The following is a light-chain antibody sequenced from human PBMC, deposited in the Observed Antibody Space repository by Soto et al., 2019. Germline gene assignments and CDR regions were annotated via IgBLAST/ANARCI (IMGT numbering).Light chain of an antibody. J-gene: IGKJ2*01. CDR2: WGS. CDR3: MQALQTPPYT. CDR1: QSVLHSNGYNY. Sequence: DIVMTQSPLSLPVTPGEPASISCRSSQSVLHSNGYNYLDWYLQKPGQSPQLLIYWGSNRASGVPDRFSGSGSGTDFPLQISRVEAEDVGVYYCMQALQTPPYTFGQGTKLEIK. V-gene: IGKV2-28*01.